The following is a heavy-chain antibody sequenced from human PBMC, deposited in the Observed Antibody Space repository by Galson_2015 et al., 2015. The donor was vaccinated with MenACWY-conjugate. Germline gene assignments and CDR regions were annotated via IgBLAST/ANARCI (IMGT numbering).Heavy chain of an antibody. CDR1: GGTFSSYA. Sequence: SVKVSCKASGGTFSSYAISWVRQAPGQGLEWMGGIIPIFGTANYAQKFQGRVTITRDTSASTAYMELSSLRSEDTAVYYCARASTYCSSTSCYGGYRGQGTLVTVSS. CDR2: IIPIFGTA. V-gene: IGHV1-69*05. J-gene: IGHJ4*02. D-gene: IGHD2-2*01. CDR3: ARASTYCSSTSCYGGY.